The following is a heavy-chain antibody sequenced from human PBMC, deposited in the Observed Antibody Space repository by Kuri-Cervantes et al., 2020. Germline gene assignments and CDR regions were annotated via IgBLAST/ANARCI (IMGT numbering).Heavy chain of an antibody. CDR3: AREMTFGEPPDY. CDR2: IYYSGST. Sequence: GSLRLSCTVSGGSISSGGYYWSWIRQHPGRGLEWIGYIYYSGSTNYNPSLKSRVTISVDTSKNQFSLKLSSVTAADTAVYYCAREMTFGEPPDYWGQGTLVTVSS. CDR1: GGSISSGGYY. J-gene: IGHJ4*02. D-gene: IGHD3-16*01. V-gene: IGHV4-61*08.